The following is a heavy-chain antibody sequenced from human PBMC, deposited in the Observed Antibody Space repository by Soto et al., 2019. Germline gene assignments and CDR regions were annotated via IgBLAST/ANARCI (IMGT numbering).Heavy chain of an antibody. CDR3: ARARITLVREIIKYNMDI. V-gene: IGHV4-59*01. D-gene: IGHD3-10*01. Sequence: SETLSLTCTVSGGSIGSYYWSWIRQHPGKGLEWIGYIYEGGSTNSNPSLQSRVTISVDTSKNQFYLNLSPVTAADTATYYCARARITLVREIIKYNMDIWGQGTTVTVSS. J-gene: IGHJ6*02. CDR2: IYEGGST. CDR1: GGSIGSYY.